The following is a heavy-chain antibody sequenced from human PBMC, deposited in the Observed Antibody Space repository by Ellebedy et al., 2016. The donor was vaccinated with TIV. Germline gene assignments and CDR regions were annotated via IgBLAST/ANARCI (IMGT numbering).Heavy chain of an antibody. Sequence: GGSLRLSCAASGFTFSSYWMSWVRQAPGKGLEWVANIKQDGSEKYYVDSVKGRFTISRDNAKNSLYLQMNSLRAEDTAVYYCARDGSSGYLRDWYFDLWGCGTLVTVSS. D-gene: IGHD3-22*01. J-gene: IGHJ2*01. CDR3: ARDGSSGYLRDWYFDL. CDR2: IKQDGSEK. CDR1: GFTFSSYW. V-gene: IGHV3-7*01.